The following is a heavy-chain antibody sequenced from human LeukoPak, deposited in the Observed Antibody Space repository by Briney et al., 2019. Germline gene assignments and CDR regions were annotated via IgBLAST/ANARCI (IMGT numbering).Heavy chain of an antibody. J-gene: IGHJ4*02. Sequence: GGSLRLSCAASGFTFSSYSMNWVRQALGKGLEWVSSISSSGSYIYYADSVKGRFTISRDNAKNSLYLQMNSLRAEDTAVYYCARSLPAYDSLDYWGQGTLVTVSS. CDR3: ARSLPAYDSLDY. CDR2: ISSSGSYI. D-gene: IGHD3-22*01. V-gene: IGHV3-21*01. CDR1: GFTFSSYS.